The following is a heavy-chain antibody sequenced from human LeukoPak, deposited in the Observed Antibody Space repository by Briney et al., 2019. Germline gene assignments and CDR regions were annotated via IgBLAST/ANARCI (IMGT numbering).Heavy chain of an antibody. Sequence: SETLSLTCTVSGGSVSSGSYYWSWIRQPPGKGLEWIGYIYYSGSTNYNPSLKSRVTISVDTSKNQFSLKLSSVTAADTAVYYCAARLDIVLMVYAIGDYGMDVWGQGTTVTVSS. CDR2: IYYSGST. J-gene: IGHJ6*02. CDR1: GGSVSSGSYY. D-gene: IGHD2-8*01. V-gene: IGHV4-61*01. CDR3: AARLDIVLMVYAIGDYGMDV.